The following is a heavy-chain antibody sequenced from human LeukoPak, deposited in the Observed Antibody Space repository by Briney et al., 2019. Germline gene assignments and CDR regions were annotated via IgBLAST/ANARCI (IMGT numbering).Heavy chain of an antibody. CDR2: ISGSGGST. CDR3: AKDVDEPAAPDY. V-gene: IGHV3-23*01. CDR1: GFTVSSNY. D-gene: IGHD6-25*01. J-gene: IGHJ4*02. Sequence: GGSLRLSCAASGFTVSSNYMSWVRQAPGKGLEWVSAISGSGGSTYYADSVKGRFTISRDNSKNTLYLQMNSLRAEDTAVYYCAKDVDEPAAPDYWGQGTLVTVSS.